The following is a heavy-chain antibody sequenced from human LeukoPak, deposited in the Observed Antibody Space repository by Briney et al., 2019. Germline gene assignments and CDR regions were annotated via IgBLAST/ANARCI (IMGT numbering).Heavy chain of an antibody. J-gene: IGHJ5*02. CDR1: GFTFSSYS. Sequence: GGSLRLSCAASGFTFSSYSMNWVRQAPGKGLEWVSSISSSSSYIYYADSVKGRFTISRDNAKNSLYLQMNSQRAEDTAVYYCARDLSSSWNLYNWFDPWGQGTLVTVSS. CDR2: ISSSSSYI. CDR3: ARDLSSSWNLYNWFDP. V-gene: IGHV3-21*01. D-gene: IGHD6-13*01.